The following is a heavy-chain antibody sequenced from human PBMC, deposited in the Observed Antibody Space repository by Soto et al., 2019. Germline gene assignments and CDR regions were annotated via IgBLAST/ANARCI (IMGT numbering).Heavy chain of an antibody. CDR3: ARAAYYYESSGYYPGDY. D-gene: IGHD3-22*01. CDR1: GFTFSSYS. J-gene: IGHJ4*02. Sequence: GGSLRLSCAASGFTFSSYSMNWVRQAPGKGLEWVSYISSSSSTIYYADSVKGRFTFSRDNAKNSLYLQMNSLRSEDTAVYYCARAAYYYESSGYYPGDYWGQGTLVTVSS. V-gene: IGHV3-48*01. CDR2: ISSSSSTI.